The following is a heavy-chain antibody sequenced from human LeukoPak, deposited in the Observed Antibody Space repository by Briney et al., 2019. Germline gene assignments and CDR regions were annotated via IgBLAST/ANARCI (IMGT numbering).Heavy chain of an antibody. J-gene: IGHJ4*02. CDR2: IHSGESP. V-gene: IGHV4-38-2*02. D-gene: IGHD5-18*01. CDR1: GYSISSGYF. CDR3: ARPAYSYPLAFGFFDY. Sequence: SETLSLTCTVSGYSISSGYFWGWIRQPPGKGLEWIAIIHSGESPYYSPSLESRVTMAIDTSKNQLSLKLNSVTAADTAVYYCARPAYSYPLAFGFFDYWGQGALVTVSS.